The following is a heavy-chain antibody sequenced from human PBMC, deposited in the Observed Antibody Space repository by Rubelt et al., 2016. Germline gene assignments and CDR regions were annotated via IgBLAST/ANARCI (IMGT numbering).Heavy chain of an antibody. D-gene: IGHD6-13*01. CDR1: GGSISSSSYY. J-gene: IGHJ3*02. V-gene: IGHV4-61*05. Sequence: QLQLQESGPGPVKPSETLSLTCTVSGGSISSSSYYWGWIRQPPGKGLEWIGEIYHSGSTNYNPPLKSRVTISVDKSKNQFSLKLSSVTAADTAVYYCARGMYSSSWFAIWGQGTMVTVSS. CDR3: ARGMYSSSWFAI. CDR2: IYHSGST.